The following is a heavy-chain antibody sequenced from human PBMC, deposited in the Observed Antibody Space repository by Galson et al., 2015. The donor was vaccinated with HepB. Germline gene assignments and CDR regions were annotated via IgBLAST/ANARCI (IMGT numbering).Heavy chain of an antibody. J-gene: IGHJ3*02. CDR1: GFTFSSYA. CDR3: AKLVGFYYDSSGHIDI. CDR2: ISGSGGST. Sequence: SLRLSCAASGFTFSSYAMSWVRQAPGKGLEWVSAISGSGGSTYYADSVKGRFTISRDNSKNTLYLQMNSLRAEDTAVYYCAKLVGFYYDSSGHIDIWGQGTMVTVSS. D-gene: IGHD3-22*01. V-gene: IGHV3-23*01.